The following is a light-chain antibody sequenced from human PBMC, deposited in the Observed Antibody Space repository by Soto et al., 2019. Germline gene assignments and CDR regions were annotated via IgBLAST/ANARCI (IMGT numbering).Light chain of an antibody. V-gene: IGKV1-5*01. J-gene: IGKJ1*01. CDR3: QQYNSYSQT. CDR1: QSISSW. CDR2: DAS. Sequence: DIQMTQSASALSASVGDRVTITSRASQSISSWLAWYQQKPGKAPKLLIYDASSLESGVPSRFSGSGSGTEFTLTISSLQPDDFATYYCQQYNSYSQTFGQGTKVDI.